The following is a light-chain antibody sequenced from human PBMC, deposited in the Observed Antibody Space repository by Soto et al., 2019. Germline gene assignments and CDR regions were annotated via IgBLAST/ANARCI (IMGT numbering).Light chain of an antibody. Sequence: QSVLTQPPSASGTPGQRVTISCSGSSSNIGSNTVNWYQQLPGTAPKLLIYNNNQRPSGVPDRISGSKSGTSASLAIGGLQSEDEADYYCAAWGDSLNGFYVFGTGTKVTVL. J-gene: IGLJ1*01. CDR1: SSNIGSNT. V-gene: IGLV1-44*01. CDR3: AAWGDSLNGFYV. CDR2: NNN.